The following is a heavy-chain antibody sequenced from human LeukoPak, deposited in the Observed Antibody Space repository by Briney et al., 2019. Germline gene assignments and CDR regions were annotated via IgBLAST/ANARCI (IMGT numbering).Heavy chain of an antibody. CDR2: ISSSSSTI. CDR1: GFTFRNYA. Sequence: GGSLRLSCVASGFTFRNYAMSWVRQAPGKGLEWVSYISSSSSTIYYADSVKGRFTISRDNAKNSLYLQMNSLRAEDTAVYYCARDLAIYDSSGYWDYWGQGTLVTVSS. V-gene: IGHV3-48*04. CDR3: ARDLAIYDSSGYWDY. D-gene: IGHD3-22*01. J-gene: IGHJ4*02.